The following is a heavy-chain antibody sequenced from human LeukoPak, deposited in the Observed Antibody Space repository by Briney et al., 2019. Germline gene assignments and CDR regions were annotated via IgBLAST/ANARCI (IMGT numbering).Heavy chain of an antibody. V-gene: IGHV4-59*08. CDR3: ARRHKVGAGDALDI. D-gene: IGHD3-10*01. CDR2: IYYSGST. J-gene: IGHJ3*02. Sequence: SETLSLTCTVSGGSISSYYWSWIRQPPGKGLEWIGYIYYSGSTNYNPSLKSRVTISVDTSKNQFSLKLSSVTAADTAVYYCARRHKVGAGDALDIWGQGTMVTVSS. CDR1: GGSISSYY.